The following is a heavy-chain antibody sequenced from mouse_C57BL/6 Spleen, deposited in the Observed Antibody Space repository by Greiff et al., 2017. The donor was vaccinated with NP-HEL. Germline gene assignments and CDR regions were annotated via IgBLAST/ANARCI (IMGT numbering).Heavy chain of an antibody. CDR3: AKGGYGSSYWYFDV. V-gene: IGHV5-2*01. CDR1: EYEFPSHD. Sequence: EVNVVESGGGLVQPGESLKLSCESNEYEFPSHDMSWVRQTPEKRLELVAAINSDGGSTYYPDTMERRFIISRDNTKKTLYLQMSSLRSEDTALYYCAKGGYGSSYWYFDVWGTGTTVTVSS. CDR2: INSDGGST. J-gene: IGHJ1*03. D-gene: IGHD1-1*01.